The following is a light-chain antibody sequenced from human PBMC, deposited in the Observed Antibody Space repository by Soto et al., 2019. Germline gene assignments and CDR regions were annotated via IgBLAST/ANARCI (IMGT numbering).Light chain of an antibody. CDR2: DAS. J-gene: IGKJ1*01. CDR3: QQYNSYSWT. Sequence: DSQMAQSPSTLSSSRGERVTITCRASQSISSWLAWYQQKPGKAPKLLIYDASSLESGVPSRFSGSGSGTEFTLTISSLQPDDFATYYCQQYNSYSWTFGQGAKVDI. V-gene: IGKV1-5*01. CDR1: QSISSW.